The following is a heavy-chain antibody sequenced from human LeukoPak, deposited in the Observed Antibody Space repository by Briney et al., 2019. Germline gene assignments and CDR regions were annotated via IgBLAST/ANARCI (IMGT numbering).Heavy chain of an antibody. V-gene: IGHV4-59*01. CDR1: GGSISSYY. D-gene: IGHD3-9*01. Sequence: SETLSLTCTVSGGSISSYYWTWIRQPPGEGLEWIGYIYYGGSTIYNPSLESRITISVDTSKNQFSLKLSSVTAADTAVYYCARHWGGGSEDLLTNYAPVRVFDPWGQGALVTVSS. CDR3: ARHWGGGSEDLLTNYAPVRVFDP. CDR2: IYYGGST. J-gene: IGHJ5*02.